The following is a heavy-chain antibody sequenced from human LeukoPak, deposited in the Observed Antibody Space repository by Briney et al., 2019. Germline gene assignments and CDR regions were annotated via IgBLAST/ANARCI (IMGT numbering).Heavy chain of an antibody. J-gene: IGHJ4*02. CDR3: ATYGNGWFQPLDN. CDR2: IPSSGGDT. D-gene: IGHD2-8*01. Sequence: GGSRRLSCAASGFTFRSYALSWVRQAPGKGLEWVSSIPSSGGDTKYADSVKGRFTISRHNSKSTLFLQMNSLRVEDTAVYYCATYGNGWFQPLDNWGQGTLVTVSS. CDR1: GFTFRSYA. V-gene: IGHV3-23*01.